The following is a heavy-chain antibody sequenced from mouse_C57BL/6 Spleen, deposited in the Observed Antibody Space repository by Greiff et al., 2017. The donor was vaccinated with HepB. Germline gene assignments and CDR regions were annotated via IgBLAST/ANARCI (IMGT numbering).Heavy chain of an antibody. V-gene: IGHV1-53*01. J-gene: IGHJ2*01. Sequence: QVQLQQPGTELVKPGASVKLSCKASGYTFTSYWMHWVKQRPGQGLEWIGNINPSNGGTNYNEKFKSKATLTVDKSSSTAYMQLSSLTSEDSAVYYWARSGNYYGSSHYFDYWGQGTTLTVSS. CDR3: ARSGNYYGSSHYFDY. CDR1: GYTFTSYW. D-gene: IGHD1-1*01. CDR2: INPSNGGT.